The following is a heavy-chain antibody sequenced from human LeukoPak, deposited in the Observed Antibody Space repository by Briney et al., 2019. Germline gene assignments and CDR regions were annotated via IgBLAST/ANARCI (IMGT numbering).Heavy chain of an antibody. Sequence: GRSLRLSCAASGFTFSSYAMHWVRQAPGKGLEWVAVISYDGSNKYYADSVKGRFTISRDNSKNTLYLQMNSLRAEDTAVYYCARGPEGYNLGPGVDYYFDYWGQGTLVTVSS. D-gene: IGHD5-24*01. CDR2: ISYDGSNK. CDR1: GFTFSSYA. V-gene: IGHV3-30-3*01. J-gene: IGHJ4*02. CDR3: ARGPEGYNLGPGVDYYFDY.